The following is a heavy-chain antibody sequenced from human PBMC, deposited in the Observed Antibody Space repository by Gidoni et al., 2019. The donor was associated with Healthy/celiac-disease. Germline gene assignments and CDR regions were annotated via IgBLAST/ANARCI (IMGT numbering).Heavy chain of an antibody. D-gene: IGHD2-2*01. J-gene: IGHJ5*02. CDR1: GFTFSSDG. CDR3: ARDIVVVPAAMAGWFDP. CDR2: IWYDGSNK. Sequence: QVQLVESGGGVVQPGRSLRLSCAASGFTFSSDGMHWVRQAPGKGLEWVAVIWYDGSNKYYADSVKGRFTISRDNSKNTLYLQMNSLRAEDTAVYYCARDIVVVPAAMAGWFDPWGQGTLVTVSS. V-gene: IGHV3-33*01.